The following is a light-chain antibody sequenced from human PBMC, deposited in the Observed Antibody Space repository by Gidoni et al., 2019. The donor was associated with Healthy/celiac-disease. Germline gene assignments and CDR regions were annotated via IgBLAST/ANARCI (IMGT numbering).Light chain of an antibody. CDR3: QQYYSTPPT. CDR2: WAS. CDR1: QSVLYSSNNKNY. V-gene: IGKV4-1*01. Sequence: DIVMTQSPDSLALSLGERATINCKSSQSVLYSSNNKNYLAWYQQKPGQPPKLLIYWASTRESGVPDRFSGNGSGTDFTLTISSLQAEDVAVYYCQQYYSTPPTFGPGTKVDIK. J-gene: IGKJ3*01.